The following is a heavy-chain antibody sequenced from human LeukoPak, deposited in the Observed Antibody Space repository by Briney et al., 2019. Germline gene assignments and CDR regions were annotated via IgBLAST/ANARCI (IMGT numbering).Heavy chain of an antibody. Sequence: PRGSLRLSCVASGFTFSSYWMSWVRQALGKGREWVANIKKNGSEKYYVDSVKGRFNISRDNAKNSLYLQMNSLRAEDTAVYYCARAQSGSYYWYYYYYMDVWGKGTTVTVSS. CDR2: IKKNGSEK. V-gene: IGHV3-7*01. CDR1: GFTFSSYW. CDR3: ARAQSGSYYWYYYYYMDV. J-gene: IGHJ6*03. D-gene: IGHD1-26*01.